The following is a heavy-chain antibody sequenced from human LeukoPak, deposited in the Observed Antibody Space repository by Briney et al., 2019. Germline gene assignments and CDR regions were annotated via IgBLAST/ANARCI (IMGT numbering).Heavy chain of an antibody. J-gene: IGHJ4*02. CDR2: ISSSSTYI. Sequence: GGSLRLACAASGFTFSSYSMNWVRQAPGKGLEWVSFISSSSTYIYYADSLKGRFTISRDNAKHSLYLQMNSLRAEDTAVYYCARDGVAELMSALVYWGQGILVTVSS. D-gene: IGHD1-26*01. V-gene: IGHV3-21*06. CDR1: GFTFSSYS. CDR3: ARDGVAELMSALVY.